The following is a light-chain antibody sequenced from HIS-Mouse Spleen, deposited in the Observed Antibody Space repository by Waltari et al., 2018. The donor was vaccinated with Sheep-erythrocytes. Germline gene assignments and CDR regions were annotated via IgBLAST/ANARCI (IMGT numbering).Light chain of an antibody. CDR2: YVS. CDR1: SSDVGGYNY. CDR3: CSYAGSYGV. Sequence: QSALTQPRSVSGSPGQSVTISCTGTSSDVGGYNYVSWYQQHPGKAPKLMIYYVSTRPSGLPDRFSGSKSGNTASLTISGLQAEDEADYYCCSYAGSYGVFGGGTKLTVL. V-gene: IGLV2-11*01. J-gene: IGLJ2*01.